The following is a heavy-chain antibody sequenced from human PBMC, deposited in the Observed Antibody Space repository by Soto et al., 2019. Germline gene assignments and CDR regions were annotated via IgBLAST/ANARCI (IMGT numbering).Heavy chain of an antibody. CDR3: ATHALWVGAKHI. D-gene: IGHD1-26*01. V-gene: IGHV3-48*03. CDR1: GFTFSDYE. J-gene: IGHJ3*02. Sequence: QTGGSLRLSCAASGFTFSDYEMNWVRQAPGKGLEWVSYIGRSGTTIYYADSVKGRFTISRDNTKNSLYLQMNTLTAEDTAVYYCATHALWVGAKHIWGQGTLVTVSS. CDR2: IGRSGTTI.